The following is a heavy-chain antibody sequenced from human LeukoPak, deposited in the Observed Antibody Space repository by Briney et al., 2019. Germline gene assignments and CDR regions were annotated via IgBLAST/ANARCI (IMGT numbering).Heavy chain of an antibody. CDR3: ARVMYSSSWYFRGYYYYYYMDV. Sequence: PGGSLTLSCAASGFTFSSYVMHWVRPAPGKGLEWVAFIRYDGSNKYYADYVKGRFTISRDNSKNTLYLQMNSLRAEDTAVYYCARVMYSSSWYFRGYYYYYYMDVWGKGTTVTISS. CDR2: IRYDGSNK. V-gene: IGHV3-30*02. J-gene: IGHJ6*03. D-gene: IGHD6-13*01. CDR1: GFTFSSYV.